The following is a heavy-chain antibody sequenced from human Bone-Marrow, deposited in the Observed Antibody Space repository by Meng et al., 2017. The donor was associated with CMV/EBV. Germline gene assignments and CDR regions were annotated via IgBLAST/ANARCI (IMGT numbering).Heavy chain of an antibody. CDR3: ASVRRDIVATGIFDY. Sequence: SETLSLTCTVSGGSISSSSYYWGWIRQPPGKGLEWIGSIYYSGSPYYNPSLKSRVTISVDTSKNQFSLKLSSVTAADTAVYYCASVRRDIVATGIFDYWGQGTLVTVSS. CDR1: GGSISSSSYY. J-gene: IGHJ4*02. CDR2: IYYSGSP. V-gene: IGHV4-39*07. D-gene: IGHD5-12*01.